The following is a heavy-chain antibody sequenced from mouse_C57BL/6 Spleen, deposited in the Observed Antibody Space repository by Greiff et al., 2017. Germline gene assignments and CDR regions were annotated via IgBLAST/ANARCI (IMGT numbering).Heavy chain of an antibody. D-gene: IGHD2-5*01. CDR3: ARAYYSNYEGGLAY. CDR2: ISNLAYSI. V-gene: IGHV5-15*01. J-gene: IGHJ3*01. Sequence: VESGGGLVQPGGSLKLSCAASGFTFSDYGMAWVRQAPRKGPEWVAFISNLAYSIYYADTVTGRFTISRENAKNTLYLEMSSLRSEDTAMYYCARAYYSNYEGGLAYWGQGTLVTVSA. CDR1: GFTFSDYG.